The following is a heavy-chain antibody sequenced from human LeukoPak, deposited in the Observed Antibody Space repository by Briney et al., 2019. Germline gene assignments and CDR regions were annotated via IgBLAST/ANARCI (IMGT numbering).Heavy chain of an antibody. CDR3: ARDTGYGDPFNY. Sequence: SETLSLTCTVSGGSISSYYWSWVRQPPGKGLEWIGYIYYSGSTNYNPSLKSRVTISVDTSKNQFSLKLSSVTAADTAVYYCARDTGYGDPFNYWGQGTLVTVSS. J-gene: IGHJ4*02. D-gene: IGHD4-17*01. CDR1: GGSISSYY. CDR2: IYYSGST. V-gene: IGHV4-59*01.